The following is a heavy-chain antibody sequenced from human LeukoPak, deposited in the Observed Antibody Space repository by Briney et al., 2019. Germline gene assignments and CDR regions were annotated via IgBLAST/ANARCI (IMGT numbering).Heavy chain of an antibody. CDR2: ISAYNGNT. J-gene: IGHJ4*02. CDR1: GYTFTNYD. CDR3: ARDRSSSDY. Sequence: GASVKVSCKASGYTFTNYDISWVRQAPGQGLEWMGWISAYNGNTNYAQKLQDRVSMTTDTPTSTAYMELRSLRSDDTAVYYCARDRSSSDYWGQGTLVTVSS. V-gene: IGHV1-18*01. D-gene: IGHD6-6*01.